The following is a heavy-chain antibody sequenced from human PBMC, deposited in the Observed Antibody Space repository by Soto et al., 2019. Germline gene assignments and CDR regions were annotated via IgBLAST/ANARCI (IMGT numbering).Heavy chain of an antibody. CDR3: ARVGITSGSGSSRWVYGMDV. Sequence: SETLSLTCAVSGGSISSGGYYWSWIRQPPGKGLEWIGYIYYSGSTNYNPSLKSRVTISVDTSKNQFSLKLSSVTAADTAVYYCARVGITSGSGSSRWVYGMDVWGQGTTVTVSS. CDR1: GGSISSGGYY. CDR2: IYYSGST. D-gene: IGHD3-10*01. V-gene: IGHV4-61*08. J-gene: IGHJ6*02.